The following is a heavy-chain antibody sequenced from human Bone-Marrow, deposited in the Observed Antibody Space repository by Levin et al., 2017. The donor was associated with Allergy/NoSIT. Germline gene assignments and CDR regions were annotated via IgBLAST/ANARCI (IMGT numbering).Heavy chain of an antibody. V-gene: IGHV3-21*01. CDR1: GFTFSSHT. J-gene: IGHJ4*02. D-gene: IGHD5-24*01. CDR3: ARTNSRDGYNYYFDN. CDR2: IRSSNTNT. Sequence: PGESLKISCTASGFTFSSHTMNWFRQAPGKALEWVSFIRSSNTNTYYADSVRGRFTISRDNDRNSLYLQMNNLRADDTALYYCARTNSRDGYNYYFDNWGQGTLVTVSS.